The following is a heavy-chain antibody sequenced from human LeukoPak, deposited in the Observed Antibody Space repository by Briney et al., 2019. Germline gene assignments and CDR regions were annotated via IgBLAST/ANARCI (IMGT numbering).Heavy chain of an antibody. J-gene: IGHJ4*02. CDR1: GFTFSSYG. V-gene: IGHV3-33*08. CDR2: IWYDGSKT. CDR3: ARPADSIVVAGIGY. Sequence: GGSLRLSCAASGFTFSSYGMHWVRQAPGKGLEWGAVIWYDGSKTYYADSVQGRFTISRDNSKNTLFLQMNSLRAEDTAVYYCARPADSIVVAGIGYWGQGTPVTVSS. D-gene: IGHD6-19*01.